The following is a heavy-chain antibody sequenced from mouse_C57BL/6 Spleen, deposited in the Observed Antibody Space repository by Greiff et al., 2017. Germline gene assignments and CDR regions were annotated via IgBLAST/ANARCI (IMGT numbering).Heavy chain of an antibody. CDR1: GYSITSGYY. J-gene: IGHJ3*01. D-gene: IGHD2-4*01. V-gene: IGHV3-6*01. CDR3: ARDRDYGGAY. CDR2: ISYDGSN. Sequence: EVHLVESGPGLVKPSQSLSLTCSVTGYSITSGYYWNWIRQFPGNKLEWMGYISYDGSNNYNPSLKNRISITRDTSKNQFFLKLNSVTTEDTATYYCARDRDYGGAYWGQGTLVTVSA.